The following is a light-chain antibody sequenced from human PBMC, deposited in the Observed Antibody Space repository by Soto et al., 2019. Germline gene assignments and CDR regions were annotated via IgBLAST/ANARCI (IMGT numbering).Light chain of an antibody. J-gene: IGKJ3*01. Sequence: DIQMTQSPSSLSASVGDRVTITCRASQGISSWLAWYQQKPGKATKLLLYGASSLQSGVPSRFSGSGSGTDFTLTISSLQPEDFATYSCQQTYTFPLTFGPGTKVEIK. CDR1: QGISSW. V-gene: IGKV1D-12*01. CDR3: QQTYTFPLT. CDR2: GAS.